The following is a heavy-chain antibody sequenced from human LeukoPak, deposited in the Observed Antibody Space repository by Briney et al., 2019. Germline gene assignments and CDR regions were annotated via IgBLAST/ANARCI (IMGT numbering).Heavy chain of an antibody. J-gene: IGHJ5*02. D-gene: IGHD1-20*01. CDR3: ARDPITGNWFDP. V-gene: IGHV4-31*03. CDR2: IYYSGST. CDR1: GGSISSGGYY. Sequence: SETLSLTCTVSGGSISSGGYYWNWIRQHPGKGLEWIGYIYYSGSTYYNPSLKSRVTISVDTSKNQFSLKLSSVTAADTAVYYCARDPITGNWFDPWGQGTLVTVSS.